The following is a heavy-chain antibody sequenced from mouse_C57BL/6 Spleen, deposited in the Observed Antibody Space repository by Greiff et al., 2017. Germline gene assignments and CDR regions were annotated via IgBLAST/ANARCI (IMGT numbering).Heavy chain of an antibody. J-gene: IGHJ2*01. CDR2: IYPGDGDT. CDR3: ASSNWDGDY. D-gene: IGHD4-1*01. V-gene: IGHV1-82*01. Sequence: VKLQESGPELVKPGASVKISCKASGYAFSSSWMNWVKQRPGKGLEWIGRIYPGDGDTNYNGKFKGKATLTADKSSSTAYIQLSSLTSEDSAVYFCASSNWDGDYWGQGTTLTVSS. CDR1: GYAFSSSW.